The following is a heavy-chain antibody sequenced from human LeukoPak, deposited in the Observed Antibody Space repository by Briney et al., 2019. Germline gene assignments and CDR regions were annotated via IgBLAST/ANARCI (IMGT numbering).Heavy chain of an antibody. V-gene: IGHV3-21*01. D-gene: IGHD4-17*01. CDR3: ARDQYGDYPLDY. J-gene: IGHJ4*02. CDR2: ISSSSSYI. Sequence: GGSLRLSCAASGFTFSSYSMNWVRQAPGKGLEWVSSISSSSSYIYYADSVKGRFTTSRDNAKNSLYLQMNSLRAEDTAVYYCARDQYGDYPLDYWGQGTLVTVSS. CDR1: GFTFSSYS.